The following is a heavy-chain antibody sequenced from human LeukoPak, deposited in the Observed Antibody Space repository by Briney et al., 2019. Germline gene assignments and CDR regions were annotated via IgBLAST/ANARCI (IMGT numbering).Heavy chain of an antibody. CDR3: ARDVSRVGATGPFDY. Sequence: GASVKVSCKASGGTFSSYAISWVRQAPGQGLEWMGGIIPIFGTANYAQKFQGRVTITADKSTSTAYMELSRLRSDDTAVYYCARDVSRVGATGPFDYWGQGTLVTVSS. J-gene: IGHJ4*02. D-gene: IGHD1-26*01. CDR1: GGTFSSYA. V-gene: IGHV1-69*06. CDR2: IIPIFGTA.